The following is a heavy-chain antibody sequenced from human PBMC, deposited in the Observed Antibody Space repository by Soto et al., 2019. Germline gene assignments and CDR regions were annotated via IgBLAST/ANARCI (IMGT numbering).Heavy chain of an antibody. J-gene: IGHJ4*02. D-gene: IGHD4-17*01. CDR3: GSDSHGVDLGY. CDR2: ISRSGSVI. V-gene: IGHV3-11*01. CDR1: GFSFSDYY. Sequence: GGSLRLSCAASGFSFSDYYMSWIRQAPGKGLEWVSYISRSGSVIYYADSVKGRFTISRDDAKNSLYLQMNSLRAEDTAVYYCGSDSHGVDLGYWGQGTLVTVYS.